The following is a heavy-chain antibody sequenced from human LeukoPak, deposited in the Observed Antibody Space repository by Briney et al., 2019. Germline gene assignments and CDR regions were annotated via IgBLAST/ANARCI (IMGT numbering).Heavy chain of an antibody. CDR1: GGTFSSYA. CDR3: ARGGTGRPDFDY. D-gene: IGHD1-1*01. Sequence: SVKVSCKASGGTFSSYAISWVRQAPGQGLEWMGGIIPIFGTANYAQKFQGRVTITADKSTSTAYMELSSPRSEDTAVYYCARGGTGRPDFDYWGQGTLVTVSS. CDR2: IIPIFGTA. V-gene: IGHV1-69*06. J-gene: IGHJ4*02.